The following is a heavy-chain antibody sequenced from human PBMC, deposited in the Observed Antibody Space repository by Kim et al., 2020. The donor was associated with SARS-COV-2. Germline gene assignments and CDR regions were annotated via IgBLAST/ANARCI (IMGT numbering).Heavy chain of an antibody. D-gene: IGHD7-27*01. J-gene: IGHJ4*02. Sequence: YARKFQGRVKITADESTSTAYMELSSLRSEDTAVYYCARARYWGSRHLDYWGQGTLVTVSS. CDR3: ARARYWGSRHLDY. V-gene: IGHV1-69*01.